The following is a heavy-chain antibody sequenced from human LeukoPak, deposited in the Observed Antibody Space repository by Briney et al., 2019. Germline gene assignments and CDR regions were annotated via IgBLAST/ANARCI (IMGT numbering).Heavy chain of an antibody. V-gene: IGHV1-3*01. D-gene: IGHD6-19*01. CDR2: INAGNGNT. CDR3: ARVPQSSGWADY. CDR1: GYTFSVYA. Sequence: GASVKVSCKASGYTFSVYAIHWVRQAPGQRLEWMGWINAGNGNTKYSQKFQGRVTITRDTSASTAYMELSSLRSEDTAVYYCARVPQSSGWADYWGQGTLVTVSS. J-gene: IGHJ4*02.